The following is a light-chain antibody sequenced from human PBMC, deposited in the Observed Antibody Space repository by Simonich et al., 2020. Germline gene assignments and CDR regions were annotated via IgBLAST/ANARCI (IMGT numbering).Light chain of an antibody. CDR1: SSVVGGYNY. Sequence: QSALTQPASVSGSPGQSITISCTGTSSVVGGYNYVSWYQHHPGKAPKSMIYDVSDRPSGVSNRFSGSKSGNTDSLTISGLQAEDEADYYCSSYTSSSTWVFGGETKLTVL. J-gene: IGLJ3*02. CDR2: DVS. V-gene: IGLV2-14*03. CDR3: SSYTSSSTWV.